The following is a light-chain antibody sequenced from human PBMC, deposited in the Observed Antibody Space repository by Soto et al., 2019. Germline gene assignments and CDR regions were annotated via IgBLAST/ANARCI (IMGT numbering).Light chain of an antibody. Sequence: DIQMTQSPSTLSASVGDRVTITCRASQSISSWLAWYQQKPGKAPKLLIYDASSLESGVPSRFSGSGSGTEFTLTISSLQPDDFATYYCQQYNSYPCTFGQGPKVEIK. CDR2: DAS. CDR1: QSISSW. V-gene: IGKV1-5*01. J-gene: IGKJ1*01. CDR3: QQYNSYPCT.